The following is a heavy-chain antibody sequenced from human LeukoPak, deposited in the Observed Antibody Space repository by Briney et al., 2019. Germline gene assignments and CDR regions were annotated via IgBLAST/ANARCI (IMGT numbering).Heavy chain of an antibody. V-gene: IGHV3-21*06. CDR3: ARVAEAAAFDS. Sequence: PGGSLRLSCAASGFTFSTYSMSWVRQAPGKGLEWGSSISSNSRYIYYADSMRGRFTISRDNAKNSLYLQMNSLKPADTAVYYCARVAEAAAFDSWGQGTLVTVSS. CDR2: ISSNSRYI. D-gene: IGHD6-13*01. J-gene: IGHJ4*02. CDR1: GFTFSTYS.